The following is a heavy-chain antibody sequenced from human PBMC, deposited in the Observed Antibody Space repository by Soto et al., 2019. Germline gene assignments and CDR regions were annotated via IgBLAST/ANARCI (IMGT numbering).Heavy chain of an antibody. CDR1: GYTYTGCY. J-gene: IGHJ4*02. CDR2: INPNSGDT. CDR3: TTGAILVETACPLDY. Sequence: ASVKVSCNASGYTYTGCYMHWVRQAPAQGLEWMGWINPNSGDTKYAQKFQGRVTMTRDTSIRTAYVEVSSMRSDDTAVYCCTTGAILVETACPLDYWGQGTLVTVSS. V-gene: IGHV1-2*02. D-gene: IGHD6-6*01.